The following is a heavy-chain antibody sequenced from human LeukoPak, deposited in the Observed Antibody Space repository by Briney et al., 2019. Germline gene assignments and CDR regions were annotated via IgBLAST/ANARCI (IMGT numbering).Heavy chain of an antibody. J-gene: IGHJ5*02. CDR1: GYTFTGYY. D-gene: IGHD4-23*01. CDR2: INPNSGGT. CDR3: ARDYGGKIINWFDP. Sequence: ASVKVSCKASGYTFTGYYMHWVRQAPGQGLEWMGWINPNSGGTNYAQKFQGRVTMTRDTSISTAYMELSRLRSDDTAVYYCARDYGGKIINWFDPWGQGTLVTVSS. V-gene: IGHV1-2*02.